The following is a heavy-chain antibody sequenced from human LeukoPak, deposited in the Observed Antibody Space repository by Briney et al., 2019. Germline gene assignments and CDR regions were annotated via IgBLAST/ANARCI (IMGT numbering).Heavy chain of an antibody. Sequence: SEALSLTCTVSGGSISSYYWSWIRQPPGKGLEWIGYVFYSGSTNYNPSLKSRVTISVDTSKNQFSLKLSSVTAADTAVYYCARVPRSNGYLDYWGQGTLVTVSS. V-gene: IGHV4-59*01. CDR3: ARVPRSNGYLDY. J-gene: IGHJ4*02. D-gene: IGHD2-8*01. CDR2: VFYSGST. CDR1: GGSISSYY.